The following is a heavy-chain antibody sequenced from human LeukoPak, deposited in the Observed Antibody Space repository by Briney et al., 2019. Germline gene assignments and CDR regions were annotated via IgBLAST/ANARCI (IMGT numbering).Heavy chain of an antibody. CDR2: ISSSSSYI. V-gene: IGHV3-21*01. Sequence: GGSLRLSCAASGFTFSSYAMSWVRQAPGKGLEWVSSISSSSSYIYYADSVKGRFTISRDNAKNSLYLQMNSLRAEDTAVYYCERVEAAAGSMDVWGQGTTVTVSS. CDR1: GFTFSSYA. J-gene: IGHJ6*02. CDR3: ERVEAAAGSMDV. D-gene: IGHD6-13*01.